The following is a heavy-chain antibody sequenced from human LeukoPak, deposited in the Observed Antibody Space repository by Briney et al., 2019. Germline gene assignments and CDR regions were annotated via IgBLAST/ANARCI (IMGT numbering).Heavy chain of an antibody. CDR2: IYSSGST. CDR3: ARDGFWSGYNSYMDV. Sequence: KPSETLSLTCTVSGGSISGYYWSWIRQPAGKGLEWIGRIYSSGSTKYNPSLKSRVTMSVDTSKNQFSLDLSSVTAADTAVYYCARDGFWSGYNSYMDVWGKGTTVTVSS. V-gene: IGHV4-4*07. CDR1: GGSISGYY. D-gene: IGHD3-3*01. J-gene: IGHJ6*03.